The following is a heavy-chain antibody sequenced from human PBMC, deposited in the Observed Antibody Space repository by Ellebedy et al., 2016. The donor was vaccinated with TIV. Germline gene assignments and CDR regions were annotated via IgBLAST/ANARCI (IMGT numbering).Heavy chain of an antibody. CDR3: AREDGEFSYALDS. CDR1: GFSLSTSGMC. Sequence: SGPTLVKPTETLTLPCTFSGFSLSTSGMCINWIRQPPGKALEWLARIDWDEDTYYSTSLQSRLTISKDRTRNQVVLTMTSMDADDSGMYFCAREDGEFSYALDSWGQGILVTVST. V-gene: IGHV2-70*11. J-gene: IGHJ4*02. CDR2: IDWDEDT. D-gene: IGHD3-16*01.